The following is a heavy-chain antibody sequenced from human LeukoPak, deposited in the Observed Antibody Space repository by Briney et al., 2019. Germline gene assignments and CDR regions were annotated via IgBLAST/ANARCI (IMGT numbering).Heavy chain of an antibody. CDR3: ARYDTRFGEYAFDY. J-gene: IGHJ4*02. CDR2: INPNSGGT. Sequence: GASVKVSCKASGYTFTGYYMHWVRQAPGQGLEWMGWINPNSGGTNYAQKFQGWVTMTRDTSISTAYMELSRLRSDDTAVYYCARYDTRFGEYAFDYWGQGTLVTVSS. V-gene: IGHV1-2*04. D-gene: IGHD3-10*02. CDR1: GYTFTGYY.